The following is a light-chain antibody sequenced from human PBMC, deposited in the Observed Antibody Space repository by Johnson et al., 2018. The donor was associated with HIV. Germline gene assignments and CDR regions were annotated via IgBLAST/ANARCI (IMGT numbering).Light chain of an antibody. CDR3: GIWDASLSPLYV. J-gene: IGLJ1*01. V-gene: IGLV1-51*02. CDR2: EDN. CDR1: ISNNESYF. Sequence: QSALTQPPSVSAAPGQRVNISCSGNISNNESYFVSWYQQLPGAAPTLLIYEDNKRPSGIPDRFSGSKSGATATLGITGLQTGDEADYYCGIWDASLSPLYVFGSGTTITVL.